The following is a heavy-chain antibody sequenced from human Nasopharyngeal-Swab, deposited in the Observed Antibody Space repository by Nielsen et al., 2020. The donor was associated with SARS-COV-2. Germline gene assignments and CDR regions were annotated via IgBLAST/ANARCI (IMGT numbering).Heavy chain of an antibody. CDR3: ASRCSGNFYFDY. V-gene: IGHV4-39*01. J-gene: IGHJ4*02. CDR2: LYYSGST. Sequence: WIRQPPGKGLEWIGDLYYSGSTYYNPSLKSRVTMSVDTSKNHFSLKLGSVTAADTAIYYCASRCSGNFYFDYWSQGTLVTVSS. D-gene: IGHD2-15*01.